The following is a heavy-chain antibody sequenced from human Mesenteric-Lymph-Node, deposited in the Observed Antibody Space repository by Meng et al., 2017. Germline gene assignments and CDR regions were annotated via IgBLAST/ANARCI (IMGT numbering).Heavy chain of an antibody. D-gene: IGHD4-23*01. CDR3: AKDRYGDNGGGFDN. Sequence: GGSLRLSCATSGITFSSYGMSWVRQTPGKGLEWVSGISGSGGTAYYADSVKGRFTITRDNSKNTLYLQMTSLRAENTALYYCAKDRYGDNGGGFDNWGQGTLVTVSS. J-gene: IGHJ4*02. CDR1: GITFSSYG. CDR2: ISGSGGTA. V-gene: IGHV3-23*01.